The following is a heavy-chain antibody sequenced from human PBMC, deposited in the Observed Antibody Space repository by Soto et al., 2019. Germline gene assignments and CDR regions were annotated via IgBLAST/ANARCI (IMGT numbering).Heavy chain of an antibody. CDR3: SREGCCSGGGCYSRWFDP. D-gene: IGHD2-15*01. V-gene: IGHV3-73*02. CDR2: IRSKSNSYAT. Sequence: EVQLVESGGGLVQPGGSLKLSCAASGFSFSGSGIHWVRQASGKGLEWIGRIRSKSNSYATTYAASVKGRFTIFRDDSQNTAYLQMNSLKTDDTAMYYCSREGCCSGGGCYSRWFDPWGQGTLVTVSS. J-gene: IGHJ5*02. CDR1: GFSFSGSG.